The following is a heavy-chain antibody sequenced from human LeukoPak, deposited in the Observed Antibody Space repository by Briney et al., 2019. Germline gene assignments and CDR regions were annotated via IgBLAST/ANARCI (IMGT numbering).Heavy chain of an antibody. V-gene: IGHV3-23*01. CDR2: ISGSGGRT. CDR3: AKGLSIVPRYFDY. J-gene: IGHJ4*02. Sequence: GGFLRLSCAASGFTFSSYGMIWVRQAPGKGLEWVSSISGSGGRTFYADSVKGRFTISRDNSKNTLYLQVNSLRAEDTAVYYCAKGLSIVPRYFDYWGQGILVTVSS. CDR1: GFTFSSYG. D-gene: IGHD2-2*01.